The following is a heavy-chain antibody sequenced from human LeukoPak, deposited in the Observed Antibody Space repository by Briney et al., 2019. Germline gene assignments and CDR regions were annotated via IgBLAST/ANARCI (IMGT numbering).Heavy chain of an antibody. CDR2: ISYDGSNK. J-gene: IGHJ5*02. Sequence: GGSLRLSCAASGFTFSSYAMHWVRQAPGKGLEWVAVISYDGSNKYYADSVKGRFTISRDDSKNTLYLQMNSLRAEDTAVYHCARDLQQWLVRPDNWFDPWGQGTLVTVSS. CDR1: GFTFSSYA. D-gene: IGHD6-19*01. V-gene: IGHV3-30-3*01. CDR3: ARDLQQWLVRPDNWFDP.